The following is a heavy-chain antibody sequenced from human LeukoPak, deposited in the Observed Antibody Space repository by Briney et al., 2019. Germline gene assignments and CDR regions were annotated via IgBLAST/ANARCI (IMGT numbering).Heavy chain of an antibody. Sequence: GRSLRLSCAASGFTFSSYGMHWVRQAPGKGREWVAVIWYDGSYKYYADSVKGRFTISRDNSKNTLYLQVNSLRAEDTAVYYCARDGDTTVSKERYFAYWGQGTLVTVSS. D-gene: IGHD4-17*01. J-gene: IGHJ4*02. CDR1: GFTFSSYG. CDR2: IWYDGSYK. CDR3: ARDGDTTVSKERYFAY. V-gene: IGHV3-33*01.